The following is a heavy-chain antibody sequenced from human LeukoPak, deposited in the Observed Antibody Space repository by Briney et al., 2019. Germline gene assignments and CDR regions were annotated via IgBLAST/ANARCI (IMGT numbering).Heavy chain of an antibody. CDR3: ATPVVDGYINDY. Sequence: GGSLRLSCAASGFTFSSYAMSWVRQAPGKGLEWVSAISGSGGSTYYADSVKGRFTISRDNSKNTPYLQMNSLRAEDTAVYYRATPVVDGYINDYWGQGTLVTVSS. D-gene: IGHD5-24*01. CDR1: GFTFSSYA. V-gene: IGHV3-23*01. J-gene: IGHJ4*02. CDR2: ISGSGGST.